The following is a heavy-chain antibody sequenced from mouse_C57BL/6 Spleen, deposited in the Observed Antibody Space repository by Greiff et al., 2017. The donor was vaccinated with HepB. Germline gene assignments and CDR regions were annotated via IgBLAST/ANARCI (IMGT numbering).Heavy chain of an antibody. V-gene: IGHV14-4*01. Sequence: EVQLVESGAELVRPGASVKLSCTASGFNIKDDYMHWVKQRPEQGLEWIGWIDPENGDTEYASKFQGKATITADTSSNTASLQLSSLTSEDTAVYYFAGGYSNYGAYWGQGTLVTVSA. CDR3: AGGYSNYGAY. CDR2: IDPENGDT. D-gene: IGHD2-5*01. J-gene: IGHJ3*01. CDR1: GFNIKDDY.